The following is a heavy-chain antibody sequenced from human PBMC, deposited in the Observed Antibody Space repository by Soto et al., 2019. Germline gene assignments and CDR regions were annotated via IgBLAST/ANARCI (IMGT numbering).Heavy chain of an antibody. D-gene: IGHD6-19*01. V-gene: IGHV2-5*02. J-gene: IGHJ4*02. Sequence: QITLKESGPSLVKPTQTLTLTCTFSGFSLTTTGVGVVWIRQPPGKALEWLALIYWDDDKHYSPSLRSRLTVTKDTTKNQVVLTLTNVDPADTGTYFSAHVGGLEQWLYRLDHWGQGTLVTVSS. CDR1: GFSLTTTGVG. CDR2: IYWDDDK. CDR3: AHVGGLEQWLYRLDH.